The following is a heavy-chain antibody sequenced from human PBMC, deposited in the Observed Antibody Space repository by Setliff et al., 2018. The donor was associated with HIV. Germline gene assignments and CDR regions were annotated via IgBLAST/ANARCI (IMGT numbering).Heavy chain of an antibody. CDR1: GASISSSSHH. CDR2: IYYTGST. D-gene: IGHD1-26*01. CDR3: ARIVRWELVATSTFFYYYMDV. V-gene: IGHV4-39*01. Sequence: SETLSLTCTVPGASISSSSHHWAWIRQPPGKGLEYIGNIYYTGSTHHNPSLESRVATSVDTSKNQFSLKLSSVTAADTAVYYCARIVRWELVATSTFFYYYMDVWGKGTTVTVSS. J-gene: IGHJ6*03.